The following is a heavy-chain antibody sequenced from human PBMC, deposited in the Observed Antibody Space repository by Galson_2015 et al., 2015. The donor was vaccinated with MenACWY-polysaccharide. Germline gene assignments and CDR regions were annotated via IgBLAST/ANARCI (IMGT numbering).Heavy chain of an antibody. V-gene: IGHV3-15*01. Sequence: SLRLSCATSGFIFSGAWMSWVRQAPGKGLEWIGRVKSKTDGGATDYAAPVKGRFTISRDDSKNTLYVQMNSLKTEDTAVYYCTAIASYIGLCCPDYWGQGTLVTVSS. CDR2: VKSKTDGGAT. J-gene: IGHJ4*02. D-gene: IGHD2-8*01. CDR1: GFIFSGAW. CDR3: TAIASYIGLCCPDY.